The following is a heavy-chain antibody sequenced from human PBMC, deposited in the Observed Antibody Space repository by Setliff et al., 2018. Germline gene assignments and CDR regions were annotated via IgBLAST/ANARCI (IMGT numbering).Heavy chain of an antibody. Sequence: SSETLSLTCTVSGDFIRDYYWNWIRQSPGKGLEWIGYIYYRGTTNYNSSLKSRVTISIDMSKNQLSLKLSSATAADTAVYFCAAVGIDAGGGWFDPWGHGIPVTVS. CDR2: IYYRGTT. J-gene: IGHJ5*02. CDR3: AAVGIDAGGGWFDP. V-gene: IGHV4-59*01. D-gene: IGHD1-26*01. CDR1: GDFIRDYY.